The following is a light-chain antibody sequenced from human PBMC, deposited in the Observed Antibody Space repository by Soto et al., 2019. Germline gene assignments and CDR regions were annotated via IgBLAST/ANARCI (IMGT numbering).Light chain of an antibody. CDR1: MRDVGAYNL. CDR3: SSYTSKSSLI. CDR2: EVR. V-gene: IGLV2-14*01. Sequence: QSALTQPASVSLSPRQSITISCAGTMRDVGAYNLVSWYQQHPGRAPQLIIYEVRNRPSGISFRFSGSKSGNTASLTISGLQAEDEADYYCSSYTSKSSLIFGGGTKVTVL. J-gene: IGLJ2*01.